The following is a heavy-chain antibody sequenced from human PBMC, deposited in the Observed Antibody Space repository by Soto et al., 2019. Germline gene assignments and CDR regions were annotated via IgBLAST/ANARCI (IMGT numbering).Heavy chain of an antibody. CDR2: IHYSGST. V-gene: IGHV4-31*03. J-gene: IGHJ4*02. CDR3: ARGGYYFESSGRYPDPYYFDY. D-gene: IGHD3-22*01. Sequence: PSETLSLTCTVSGASISRGGYFWSWVRQHPKKGPEWIGYIHYSGSTYYNTSLKSRITISVDTSKNQVSLNMTSVTAADTAVYFCARGGYYFESSGRYPDPYYFDYWGQGTQVTVSS. CDR1: GASISRGGYF.